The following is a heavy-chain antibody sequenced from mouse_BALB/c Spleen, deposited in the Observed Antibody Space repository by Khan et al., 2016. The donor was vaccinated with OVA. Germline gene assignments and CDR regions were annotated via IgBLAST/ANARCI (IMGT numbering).Heavy chain of an antibody. D-gene: IGHD2-3*01. CDR1: GYSITSGYS. Sequence: EVQLQESGPDLVKPSQPLSLTCTVTGYSITSGYSWHWIRQFPGNKLEWMGYIHYSGSTNYNPSLKSRISITRDTSKNQFFLQLKSVTTEDTATYYCARWMGYYAMDYWGQGTSVTVSS. CDR2: IHYSGST. V-gene: IGHV3-1*02. CDR3: ARWMGYYAMDY. J-gene: IGHJ4*01.